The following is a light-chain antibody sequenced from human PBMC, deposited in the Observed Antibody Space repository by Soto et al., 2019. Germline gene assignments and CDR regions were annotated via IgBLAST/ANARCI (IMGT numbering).Light chain of an antibody. V-gene: IGKV3-20*01. Sequence: EIVLTQSPGTLSLSPGERATLSCRASQSVSNNYLAWYQQNPGQAPRLLIYGASGRATGIPDRFSGSGSGTDFILTISRLEPEDFAVYYCQQYGSSPRTFGQGTKLEIK. J-gene: IGKJ1*01. CDR3: QQYGSSPRT. CDR1: QSVSNNY. CDR2: GAS.